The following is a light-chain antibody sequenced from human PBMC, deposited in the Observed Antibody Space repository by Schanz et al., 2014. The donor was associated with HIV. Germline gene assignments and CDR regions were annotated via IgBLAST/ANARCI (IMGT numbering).Light chain of an antibody. CDR1: SSDVGGYKF. CDR3: PSNTSPATFV. Sequence: QSALTQPASLSGSPGQSITISCTGTSSDVGGYKFVSWYQQHPGKAPKLLLYDVSIRVRPSGVSNRFSGSKSGNTASLTISGLQADEEVYYYCPSNTSPATFVFGTGTKLTVL. V-gene: IGLV2-14*01. CDR2: DVS. J-gene: IGLJ1*01.